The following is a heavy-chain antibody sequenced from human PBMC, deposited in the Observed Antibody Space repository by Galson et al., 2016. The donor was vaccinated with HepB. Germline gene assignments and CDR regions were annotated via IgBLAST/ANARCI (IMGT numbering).Heavy chain of an antibody. V-gene: IGHV4-39*01. CDR2: MYYSGST. Sequence: SETLSLTCTVSGDSIISSRYYWGWIRQPPGKGLEWIGSMYYSGSTYYKSSLKSRVTISVDTSKNQFSLKLNSLTAADTAVYYCATNAYDVWSGNRPVGWFDPWGQGTLVTVSS. CDR1: GDSIISSRYY. CDR3: ATNAYDVWSGNRPVGWFDP. J-gene: IGHJ5*02. D-gene: IGHD3-3*01.